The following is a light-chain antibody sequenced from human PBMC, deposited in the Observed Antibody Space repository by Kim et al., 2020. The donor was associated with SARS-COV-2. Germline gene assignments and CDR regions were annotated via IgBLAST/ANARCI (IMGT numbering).Light chain of an antibody. Sequence: QLVLTQSPSASASLGASVKLTCTLSNGHYNYALAWHQQQPGKGPRYLMKVNSDGSHSKGDGIPDRFSGSSSGAERYLTISSLQSDDEADYYCQTWGPGIRVFGGGTQLTVL. J-gene: IGLJ3*02. V-gene: IGLV4-69*01. CDR3: QTWGPGIRV. CDR2: VNSDGSH. CDR1: NGHYNYA.